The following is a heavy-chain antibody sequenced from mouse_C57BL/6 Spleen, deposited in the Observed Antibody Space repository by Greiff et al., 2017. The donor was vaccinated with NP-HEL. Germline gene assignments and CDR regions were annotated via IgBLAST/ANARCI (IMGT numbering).Heavy chain of an antibody. Sequence: QVQLQQPGAELVKPGASVKMSCKASGYTFTSYWITWVKQRPGQGLEWIGDIYPGSGSTNSNEKFTSKATLTVDTSSSTAYMQLSSVTSEDSAVYYCAREGSWNWPLFDYWGQGTTLTVSS. V-gene: IGHV1-55*01. CDR2: IYPGSGST. CDR3: AREGSWNWPLFDY. J-gene: IGHJ2*01. CDR1: GYTFTSYW. D-gene: IGHD4-1*01.